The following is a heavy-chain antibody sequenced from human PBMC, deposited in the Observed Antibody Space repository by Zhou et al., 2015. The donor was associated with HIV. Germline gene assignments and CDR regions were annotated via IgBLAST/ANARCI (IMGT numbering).Heavy chain of an antibody. CDR1: GFTFTSSA. CDR2: IVVGSGNT. D-gene: IGHD1-1*01. J-gene: IGHJ4*02. Sequence: QMQLVQSGPEVKKPGTSVKVSCKASGFTFTSSAVQWVRQARGQRLEWIGWIVVGSGNTNYAQKFQERVTITRDMSTSTAYMELSSLRSEDTAVYYCAADSARKETTSFDYWGQGTLVTVSS. CDR3: AADSARKETTSFDY. V-gene: IGHV1-58*01.